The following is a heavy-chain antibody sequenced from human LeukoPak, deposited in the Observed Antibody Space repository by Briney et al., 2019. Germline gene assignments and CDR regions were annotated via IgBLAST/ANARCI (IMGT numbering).Heavy chain of an antibody. V-gene: IGHV3-48*01. CDR1: GFTFSSYS. Sequence: GGSLRLSCAASGFTFSSYSMNWVRQAPGKGLEWVSYISSSSSTIYYADSVKGRFTISRDNAKNSLYLQMNSLRAEDTAVYYCARGGYCSSTSCYPPFQFDYWGQGTLVTVSS. J-gene: IGHJ4*02. CDR2: ISSSSSTI. CDR3: ARGGYCSSTSCYPPFQFDY. D-gene: IGHD2-2*01.